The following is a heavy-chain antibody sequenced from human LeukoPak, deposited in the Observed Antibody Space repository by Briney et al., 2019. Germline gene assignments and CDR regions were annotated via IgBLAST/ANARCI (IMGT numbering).Heavy chain of an antibody. Sequence: ASVKVSCKASGYTFTSYDINWVRQATGQGLEWMGWMNPNSGNTGYAQKLQGRVTMTTDTSTSTAYMELRSLRSDDTAVYYCATRPWGPAAFDYWGQGTLVTVSS. CDR1: GYTFTSYD. CDR2: MNPNSGNT. J-gene: IGHJ4*02. CDR3: ATRPWGPAAFDY. V-gene: IGHV1-8*01. D-gene: IGHD2-2*01.